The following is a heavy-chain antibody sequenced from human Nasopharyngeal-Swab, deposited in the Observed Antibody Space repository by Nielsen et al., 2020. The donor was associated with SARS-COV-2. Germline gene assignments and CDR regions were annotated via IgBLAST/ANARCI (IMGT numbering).Heavy chain of an antibody. CDR2: IKQDGSEK. Sequence: GESLKISCAASGFTFSSYWMSWVRQAPGKGLEWVANIKQDGSEKYYVDSVKGRFTISRDNAKNSLYLQMNSLRAEDTAMYYCAKVGCSSTSCYWTRAFDIWGQGTMVTVSS. D-gene: IGHD2-2*01. CDR1: GFTFSSYW. CDR3: AKVGCSSTSCYWTRAFDI. V-gene: IGHV3-7*03. J-gene: IGHJ3*02.